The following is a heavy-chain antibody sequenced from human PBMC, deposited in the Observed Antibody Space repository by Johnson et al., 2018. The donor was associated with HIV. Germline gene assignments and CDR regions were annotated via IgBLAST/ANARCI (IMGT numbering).Heavy chain of an antibody. J-gene: IGHJ3*02. Sequence: VQLVESGGGVVQPGRSLRLSCAASGFTFSSYSMNWVRQAPGKGLEWVSYISSSSSTIYYADSVKGRFTISRDKAKNSLYLQMNSLRAEDTALYYCARALRVVVVAATFDAFDIWGQGTMVTVSS. D-gene: IGHD2-15*01. CDR1: GFTFSSYS. V-gene: IGHV3-48*01. CDR2: ISSSSSTI. CDR3: ARALRVVVVAATFDAFDI.